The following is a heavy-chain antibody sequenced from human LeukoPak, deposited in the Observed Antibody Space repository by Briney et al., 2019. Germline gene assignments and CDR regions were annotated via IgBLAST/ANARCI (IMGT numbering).Heavy chain of an antibody. D-gene: IGHD3-22*01. J-gene: IGHJ3*02. V-gene: IGHV3-7*01. CDR3: ARIPNYYDSSGYYRGDAFDI. CDR2: IKQDGSEK. CDR1: GFTFSSYW. Sequence: GGSLRLSCAASGFTFSSYWMSWVRQAPGKGLEWVANIKQDGSEKYYVDSVKGRFTISRDNAKNSLYLQMNSLRAEDTAVYYCARIPNYYDSSGYYRGDAFDIWGQGTMVTVSS.